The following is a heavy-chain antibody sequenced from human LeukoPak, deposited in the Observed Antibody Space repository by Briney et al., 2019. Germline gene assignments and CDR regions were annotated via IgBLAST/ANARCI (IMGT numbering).Heavy chain of an antibody. CDR2: INHSGST. Sequence: PSETLSLTCAVYGGSFSGYYWSWIRQPPGKGLEWIGEINHSGSTNYNPSLKSRVTISVDTSKNQFSLKLSSVTAADTAVYYCARDGGGTGTYYFDYWGQGTLVTVSS. J-gene: IGHJ4*02. D-gene: IGHD1-1*01. CDR1: GGSFSGYY. V-gene: IGHV4-34*01. CDR3: ARDGGGTGTYYFDY.